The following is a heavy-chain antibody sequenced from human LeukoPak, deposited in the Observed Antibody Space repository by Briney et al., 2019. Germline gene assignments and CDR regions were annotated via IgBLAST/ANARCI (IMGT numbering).Heavy chain of an antibody. CDR1: ECAVNGNW. CDR3: ARAARGYCSGGSCYGFDP. CDR2: IKQDGSEK. Sequence: GWSYRLSCAGSECAVNGNWISCVGRAPVKRKEWVANIKQDGSEKYYVDSVKGRFTISRDNAKNSLYLQMNSLRAEDTAVYYCARAARGYCSGGSCYGFDPWGQGTLVTVSS. V-gene: IGHV3-7*01. D-gene: IGHD2-15*01. J-gene: IGHJ5*02.